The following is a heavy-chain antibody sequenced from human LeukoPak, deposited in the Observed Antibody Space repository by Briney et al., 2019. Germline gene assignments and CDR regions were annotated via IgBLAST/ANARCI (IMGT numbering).Heavy chain of an antibody. Sequence: PPETLSLTCAVYGGSFSGYYWSWIRQTPGKGLEWMGEINHSGSTNYNPSLKSRVAMSVDTSKNQCSLRLSSVTAADTAVYYCGRGLFVGGIAVAGQFGPWGQGTLVTVPS. CDR3: GRGLFVGGIAVAGQFGP. V-gene: IGHV4-34*01. J-gene: IGHJ5*02. CDR2: INHSGST. CDR1: GGSFSGYY. D-gene: IGHD6-19*01.